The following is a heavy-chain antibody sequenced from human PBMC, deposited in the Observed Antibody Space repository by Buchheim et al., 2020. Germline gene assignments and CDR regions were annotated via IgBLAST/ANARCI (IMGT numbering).Heavy chain of an antibody. CDR3: AIELTGTTPSYYGMDV. V-gene: IGHV1-69*01. Sequence: QVQLVQSGAEVKKPGSSVKVSCKASGGTFSSYAISWVRQAPGQRLEWMGGIIPIFGTANYAQKFQGRVTITADESTSTASMGLSGVRSEDTSVYYCAIELTGTTPSYYGMDVWGQGTT. CDR2: IIPIFGTA. D-gene: IGHD4-17*01. CDR1: GGTFSSYA. J-gene: IGHJ6*02.